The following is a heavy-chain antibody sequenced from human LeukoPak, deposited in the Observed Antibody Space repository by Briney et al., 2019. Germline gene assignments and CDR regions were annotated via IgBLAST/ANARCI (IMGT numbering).Heavy chain of an antibody. CDR3: ATGGFSSGLDY. Sequence: GGSLRLSCAVSGITFNNYWLHWVRQPPGKGRGGVARIDTEGSGTIYADSVKGRFTISRDNDKNTLYLPMTTVRDEDTAVYYCATGGFSSGLDYWGQGILVTVSS. CDR2: IDTEGSGT. J-gene: IGHJ4*02. D-gene: IGHD6-19*01. CDR1: GITFNNYW. V-gene: IGHV3-74*01.